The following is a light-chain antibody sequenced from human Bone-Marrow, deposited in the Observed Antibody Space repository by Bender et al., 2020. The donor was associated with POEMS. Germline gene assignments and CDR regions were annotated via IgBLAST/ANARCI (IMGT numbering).Light chain of an antibody. Sequence: QPMLTQPPSVSGALGQRVTISCTGTTSNIGAGYDIHWYQHLPGTAPKLPIFGNNNRPSGVPDRFSGSKSGTSASLAISGLQAEDEADYYCQSYDYSLSGYEVFGGGTKLTV. J-gene: IGLJ2*01. CDR1: TSNIGAGYD. V-gene: IGLV1-40*01. CDR3: QSYDYSLSGYEV. CDR2: GNN.